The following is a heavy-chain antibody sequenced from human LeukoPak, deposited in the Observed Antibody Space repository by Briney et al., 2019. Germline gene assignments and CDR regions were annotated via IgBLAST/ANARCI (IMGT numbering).Heavy chain of an antibody. Sequence: PSETLSLTCTVSGGSISSYYWSWIRQPPGKGLEWIGYIYYSGSTNYNPSLKSRVTISVDTSKNQFSLKLSSVTAADTAVYYCARTYGGNVSGLDFDYWGQGTLVTVSS. D-gene: IGHD4-23*01. V-gene: IGHV4-59*01. CDR1: GGSISSYY. CDR3: ARTYGGNVSGLDFDY. CDR2: IYYSGST. J-gene: IGHJ4*02.